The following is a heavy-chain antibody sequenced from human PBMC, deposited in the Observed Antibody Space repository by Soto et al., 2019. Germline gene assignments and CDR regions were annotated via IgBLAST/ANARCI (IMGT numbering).Heavy chain of an antibody. J-gene: IGHJ6*02. D-gene: IGHD6-13*01. V-gene: IGHV1-69*01. CDR1: GGTFSSYA. CDR3: ARERQASSPTLGYGMDV. CDR2: IIPIFGTA. Sequence: QVQLVQSGAEVKKPGSSVKVSCKASGGTFSSYAISWVRQAPGQGLEWMGGIIPIFGTANYAQKFQGRVTITADESTSTAYMELSSLRSEDTAVYYCARERQASSPTLGYGMDVWGQGTTGPVSS.